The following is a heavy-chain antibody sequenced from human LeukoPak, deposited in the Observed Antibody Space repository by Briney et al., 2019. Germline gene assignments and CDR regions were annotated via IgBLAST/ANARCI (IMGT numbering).Heavy chain of an antibody. J-gene: IGHJ4*02. CDR2: ISAYNGNT. V-gene: IGHV1-18*01. CDR1: GYTFTSYG. CDR3: ARGPKKYSTNGVCWFDY. D-gene: IGHD2-8*01. Sequence: GASVKVSCKASGYTFTSYGISWVRQAPGQGLEWMGWISAYNGNTNYAQKLQGRVTMTTDTSTSTAYMELRSLRSDDTAVYYCARGPKKYSTNGVCWFDYWGQGTLVTVSS.